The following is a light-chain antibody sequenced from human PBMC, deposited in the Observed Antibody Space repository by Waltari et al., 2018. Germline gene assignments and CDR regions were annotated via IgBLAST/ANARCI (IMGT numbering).Light chain of an antibody. J-gene: IGLJ3*02. V-gene: IGLV3-25*03. CDR1: TLPKEY. Sequence: SYGLTQAPSVSVSPGQTARITCSGDTLPKEYAYWYQQKPGQATVLVIYKDSERPSGIPERFSGSRAGTTVALTINGVQAEDEAEYYCQSSDSSGSYVLFGGGTKLTVL. CDR2: KDS. CDR3: QSSDSSGSYVL.